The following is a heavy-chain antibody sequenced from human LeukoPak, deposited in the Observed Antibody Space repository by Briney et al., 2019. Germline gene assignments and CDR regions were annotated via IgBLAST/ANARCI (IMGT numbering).Heavy chain of an antibody. V-gene: IGHV4-59*08. CDR1: GGSISSYY. Sequence: SETLSLTCTVSGGSISSYYWSWIRQPPGKGLEWIGYIYDSVSTNYNPSLKSRFTISVEKSKQKFSLKLRSVTAADRAVYYCARPIRYCTNGVCYGRGYFDLWGRGTLVTVSS. CDR3: ARPIRYCTNGVCYGRGYFDL. D-gene: IGHD2-8*01. J-gene: IGHJ2*01. CDR2: IYDSVST.